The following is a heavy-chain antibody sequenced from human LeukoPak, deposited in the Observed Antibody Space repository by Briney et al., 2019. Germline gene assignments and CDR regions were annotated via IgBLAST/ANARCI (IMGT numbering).Heavy chain of an antibody. Sequence: GGSLRLSCAASGFTFSSYAMHWVRHAPGKGLEYVSAISSNGGSTYYANSVKGRFTIYRDNSKNTLYLQMGSLRAEDMAVYYCARDIVATSYKYYYGMDVWGQGTTVTVSS. CDR1: GFTFSSYA. CDR3: ARDIVATSYKYYYGMDV. CDR2: ISSNGGST. V-gene: IGHV3-64*01. J-gene: IGHJ6*02. D-gene: IGHD5-12*01.